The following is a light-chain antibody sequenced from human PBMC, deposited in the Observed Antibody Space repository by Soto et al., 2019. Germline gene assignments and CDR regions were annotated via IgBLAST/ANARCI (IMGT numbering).Light chain of an antibody. J-gene: IGKJ1*01. CDR2: GAS. V-gene: IGKV3-20*01. Sequence: ILLTQSPATLSLSPGERATLSCRASQSVSSSYLAWYQQKPGQAPRLLIYGASSRATGIPDRSSGSGSGTDFTLTISSLEPEDFAVYYCQQYGSSPWTFGQGTKVDIK. CDR3: QQYGSSPWT. CDR1: QSVSSSY.